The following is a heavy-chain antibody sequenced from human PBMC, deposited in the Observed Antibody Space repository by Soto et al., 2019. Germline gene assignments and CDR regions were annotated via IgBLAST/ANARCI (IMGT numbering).Heavy chain of an antibody. CDR2: IYSGGST. J-gene: IGHJ4*02. D-gene: IGHD3-22*01. V-gene: IGHV3-53*05. CDR3: AKDTYYYDRSGYYTYDH. CDR1: GFSVSSNY. Sequence: GGSLRLSCAASGFSVSSNYMSWVRQAPGKGLEWVSVIYSGGSTHYADSVKGRFTISRDNSRNTLDLQMNSLRAEDTAVYYCAKDTYYYDRSGYYTYDHWGQGTQVTVSS.